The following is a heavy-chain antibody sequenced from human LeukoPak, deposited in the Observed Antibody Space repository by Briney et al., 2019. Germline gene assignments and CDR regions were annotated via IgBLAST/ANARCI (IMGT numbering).Heavy chain of an antibody. Sequence: SETLSLTCSVSGDSISSSTYYWGWVRQPPGKGLEWIGSMEWIGNMYHSGSTYYNPSLKSRVTISVDTSKNQFSLKLSSVTPADTAVYYCARDLFDGESDAFDIWGQGTMVTVSS. CDR2: MYHSGST. J-gene: IGHJ3*02. CDR1: GDSISSSTYY. V-gene: IGHV4-39*07. D-gene: IGHD3-10*01. CDR3: ARDLFDGESDAFDI.